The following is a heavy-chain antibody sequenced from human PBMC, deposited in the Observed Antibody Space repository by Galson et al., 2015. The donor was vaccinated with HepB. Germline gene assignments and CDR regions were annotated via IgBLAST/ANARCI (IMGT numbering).Heavy chain of an antibody. V-gene: IGHV3-23*01. Sequence: SLRLSCAASGFTFSNYAMSWVRLAPGKGLEWVSTISGSGGSTYYADSVKGRFTISRDNSKNTLYLQMNSLRAEDTAVYYCARGLLTLDYWGQGTLVTVSS. J-gene: IGHJ4*02. CDR3: ARGLLTLDY. CDR2: ISGSGGST. D-gene: IGHD2-8*01. CDR1: GFTFSNYA.